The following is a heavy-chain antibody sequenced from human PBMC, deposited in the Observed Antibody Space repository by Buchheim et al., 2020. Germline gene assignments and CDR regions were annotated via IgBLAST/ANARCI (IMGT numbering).Heavy chain of an antibody. CDR1: GFTFSSYG. Sequence: QVQLVESGGGVVQPGRSLRLSCAASGFTFSSYGMHWVRQAPGKGLEWVAVISYDGSNKYYADSVKGRFTIPRANSTNTLYLQMNSLRAEDTAVYYCAKDKGYSGYDLVDYWGQGTL. V-gene: IGHV3-30*18. D-gene: IGHD5-12*01. J-gene: IGHJ4*02. CDR3: AKDKGYSGYDLVDY. CDR2: ISYDGSNK.